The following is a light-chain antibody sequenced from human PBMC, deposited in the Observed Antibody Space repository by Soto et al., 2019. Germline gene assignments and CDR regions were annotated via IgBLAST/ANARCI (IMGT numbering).Light chain of an antibody. CDR1: QSVRSK. V-gene: IGKV3-15*01. CDR3: QQYNNWPPYT. CDR2: GAS. Sequence: EIVMTQSPATLSVSPGERATLSCRASQSVRSKLAWYQHKPGQAPRLLIYGASTRVTGIPARFSGSGSGTEFTLTISSLQSEDFAVYYCQQYNNWPPYTFGQGTKLEIK. J-gene: IGKJ2*01.